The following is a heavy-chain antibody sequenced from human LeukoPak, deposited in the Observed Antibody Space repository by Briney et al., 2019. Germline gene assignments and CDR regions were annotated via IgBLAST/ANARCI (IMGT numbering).Heavy chain of an antibody. J-gene: IGHJ4*02. CDR2: IYYSGST. D-gene: IGHD5-12*01. CDR3: ARAGEYSGYDFNY. CDR1: GGSISSYY. V-gene: IGHV4-59*01. Sequence: SETLSLTCTVSGGSISSYYWSWIRQPPGKGLEWIGYIYYSGSTNYNPSPKSRVTISVDTSKNQFSLKLSSVTAADTAVYYCARAGEYSGYDFNYWGQGTLVTVSS.